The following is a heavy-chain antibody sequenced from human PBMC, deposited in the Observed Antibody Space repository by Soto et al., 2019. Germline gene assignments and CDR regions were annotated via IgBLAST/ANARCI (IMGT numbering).Heavy chain of an antibody. V-gene: IGHV1-3*05. CDR1: GYTFTSYA. CDR2: INAGNGNT. CDR3: ARAPGGSSSFVDY. J-gene: IGHJ4*02. Sequence: QVQLVQSGAEEKKPGASVKVSCKASGYTFTSYAMHWVRQAPGQRLEWMGWINAGNGNTKYSQKFQGRVTITRDTTASTAYMELSSLRSEDTAVYYCARAPGGSSSFVDYWGQGTLVTVSS. D-gene: IGHD6-6*01.